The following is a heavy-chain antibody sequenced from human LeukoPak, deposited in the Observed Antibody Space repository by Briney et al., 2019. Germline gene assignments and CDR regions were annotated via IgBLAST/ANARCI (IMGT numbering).Heavy chain of an antibody. Sequence: LSQTLSLTCAISGDSVSSNSAAWNWIRQSPSGGLEWLGRTYYRSKWYNNYAVSVKSRITINPDTSKNQFSLQLNSVTPEDTAVYYCARGSYDSGLSWGQGTLVTVSS. CDR3: ARGSYDSGLS. CDR1: GDSVSSNSAA. V-gene: IGHV6-1*01. CDR2: TYYRSKWYN. D-gene: IGHD6-19*01. J-gene: IGHJ4*02.